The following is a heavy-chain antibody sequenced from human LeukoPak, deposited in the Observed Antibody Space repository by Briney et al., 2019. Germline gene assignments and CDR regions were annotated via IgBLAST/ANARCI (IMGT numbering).Heavy chain of an antibody. CDR1: DYXFTSYG. D-gene: IGHD5-24*01. Sequence: ASVKVSCKASDYXFTSYGISWVRQAPGQGLEWMGWISTYNGDTKYTQKLQGRVTMTADTSTRTAYMELRSLRSDDTAVYYCARGWIEMPTVYFDYWGQGTLVSVFS. J-gene: IGHJ4*02. V-gene: IGHV1-18*01. CDR2: ISTYNGDT. CDR3: ARGWIEMPTVYFDY.